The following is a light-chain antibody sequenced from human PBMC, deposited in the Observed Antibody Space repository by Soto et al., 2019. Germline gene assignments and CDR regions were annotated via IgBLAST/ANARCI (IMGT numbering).Light chain of an antibody. CDR2: AAS. J-gene: IGKJ3*01. Sequence: EIVLTQSPATLSLSPGERATLSCGASQSVSRNYVAWYQQKPGLAPSLVMYAASTRATGIPDRFSGSGSGTDFTLTISRLEPEDFAVYYCQQYDRSPFTFGPGTKVDIK. V-gene: IGKV3D-20*01. CDR1: QSVSRNY. CDR3: QQYDRSPFT.